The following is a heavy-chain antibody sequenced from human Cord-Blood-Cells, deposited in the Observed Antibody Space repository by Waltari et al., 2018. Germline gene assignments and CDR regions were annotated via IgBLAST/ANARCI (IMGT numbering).Heavy chain of an antibody. Sequence: QVQLQQWGAGLLKPSETLSITCAVYGGSFSGYYWSWIRQPPGKGLEWIGEINHSGRTSYNPALKTRVTIAVDTSKSQFSLKLSSVTAADTAVYYCARRSVAGTSVWGQGTLVTVSS. CDR2: INHSGRT. CDR3: ARRSVAGTSV. CDR1: GGSFSGYY. J-gene: IGHJ4*02. D-gene: IGHD6-19*01. V-gene: IGHV4-34*01.